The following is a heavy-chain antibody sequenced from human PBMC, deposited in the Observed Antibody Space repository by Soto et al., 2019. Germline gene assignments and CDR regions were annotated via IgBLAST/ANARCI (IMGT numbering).Heavy chain of an antibody. Sequence: EVQVVESGGGLXXXGGXLXXSXAVSGFTVTINYMSWVRQAPGKGLEWVSVIYTGGTTFYADSVKGRFTISRDTSRNTLYLQMNSLRGEDTAVYYCHGYGHWGQGTLVTVSS. CDR3: HGYGH. CDR2: IYTGGTT. V-gene: IGHV3-53*01. D-gene: IGHD5-12*01. CDR1: GFTVTINY. J-gene: IGHJ4*02.